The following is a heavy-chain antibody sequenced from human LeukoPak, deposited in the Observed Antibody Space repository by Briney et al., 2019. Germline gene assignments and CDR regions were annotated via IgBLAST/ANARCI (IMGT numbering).Heavy chain of an antibody. V-gene: IGHV3-48*04. CDR3: AREGDYDSSASYAFDI. Sequence: GGSLRLSCAASGFTFSSYNMNWVRQAPGKGLQWVSYISSSSSTIYYADSVKGRFTISRDNAKNSLYLQMNRLRAEDTAVYYCAREGDYDSSASYAFDIWGQGTMVTVSS. J-gene: IGHJ3*02. CDR1: GFTFSSYN. CDR2: ISSSSSTI. D-gene: IGHD3-22*01.